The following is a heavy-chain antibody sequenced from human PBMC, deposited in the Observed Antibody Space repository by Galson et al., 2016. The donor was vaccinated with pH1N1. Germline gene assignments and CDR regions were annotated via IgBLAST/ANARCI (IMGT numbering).Heavy chain of an antibody. Sequence: SLRLSCATSGFRFSDYGIHWVRQAPGKGLEYVSAIKSNGETTYYADSVKGRFTISRDNSKNMVYLQMGSLRAEDMAVYYCARPGRTETTKEGFAWGYGMDVWGQGTTVTVSS. V-gene: IGHV3-64*02. CDR3: ARPGRTETTKEGFAWGYGMDV. CDR1: GFRFSDYG. J-gene: IGHJ6*02. D-gene: IGHD1-1*01. CDR2: IKSNGETT.